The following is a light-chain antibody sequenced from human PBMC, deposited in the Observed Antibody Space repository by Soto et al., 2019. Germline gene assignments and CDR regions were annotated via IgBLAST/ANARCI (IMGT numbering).Light chain of an antibody. Sequence: DIRMTQSPYTLSASVGDRVTITCRASQNISTWLAWYQQKLGKAPKLLIYKASTLEGGVPSRFSGSGSGMDFTLTVSSLQPDDFATYYCKQYHILTTCGQGTKVDIK. J-gene: IGKJ1*01. CDR3: KQYHILTT. V-gene: IGKV1-5*03. CDR1: QNISTW. CDR2: KAS.